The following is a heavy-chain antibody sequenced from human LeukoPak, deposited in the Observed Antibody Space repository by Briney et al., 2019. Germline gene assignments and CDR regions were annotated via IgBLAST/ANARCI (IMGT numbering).Heavy chain of an antibody. CDR3: ARGPSGYHNT. J-gene: IGHJ4*02. D-gene: IGHD5-12*01. CDR2: IDSSGSTI. V-gene: IGHV3-48*01. Sequence: GGSLRLSCAASGFTFSSYDMNWVRQAPGKGLEWLSYIDSSGSTIYYADSVKGRFIISRDNAKNSLSLQMNSLRAEDTAVYYCARGPSGYHNTGGQGTLVTVSS. CDR1: GFTFSSYD.